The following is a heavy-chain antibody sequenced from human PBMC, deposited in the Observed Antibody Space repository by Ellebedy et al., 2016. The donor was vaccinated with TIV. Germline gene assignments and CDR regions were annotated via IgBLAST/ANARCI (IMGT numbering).Heavy chain of an antibody. D-gene: IGHD6-13*01. CDR2: LYSSGGK. Sequence: GGSLRLSXAASGFIVSNNYMSWVRQAPGRGLEWVSVLYSSGGKNYEDSVKGRFTISRDNSKNTLYLQLNGLMVEDTAVYYCAAAVDTGRGGFDIWGQGTVINVSS. CDR1: GFIVSNNY. J-gene: IGHJ3*02. CDR3: AAAVDTGRGGFDI. V-gene: IGHV3-53*01.